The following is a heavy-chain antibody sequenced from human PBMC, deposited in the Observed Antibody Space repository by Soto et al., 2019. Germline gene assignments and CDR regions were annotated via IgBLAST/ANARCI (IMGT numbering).Heavy chain of an antibody. CDR2: INHSGNS. J-gene: IGHJ2*01. CDR3: ARVNILTGYYVVYFDV. CDR1: GGSFSGYY. Sequence: QVQLQQWGAGAGLLKPSETLSLTCAASGGSFSGYYWSWIRQPPGRGLEWIGEINHSGNSNYNPAFESRVTISVDASKDQFSPKLLSVTAADTAVYYCARVNILTGYYVVYFDVWGRGTVVTVSS. D-gene: IGHD3-9*01. V-gene: IGHV4-34*02.